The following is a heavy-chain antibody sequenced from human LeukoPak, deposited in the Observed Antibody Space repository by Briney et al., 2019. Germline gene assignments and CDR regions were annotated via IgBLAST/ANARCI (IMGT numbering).Heavy chain of an antibody. CDR1: GFTFSSYG. Sequence: GGSLRLSCAASGFTFSSYGMHWVRQAPGKGLEWVAFIRYDGSNKYYADSVKGRFTISRDNSKNTLYLQMNSLRAEDTAVYYCAKGSKEVLFTRDHCMDVWGKGTTVTVSS. CDR2: IRYDGSNK. V-gene: IGHV3-30*02. D-gene: IGHD3-3*01. CDR3: AKGSKEVLFTRDHCMDV. J-gene: IGHJ6*03.